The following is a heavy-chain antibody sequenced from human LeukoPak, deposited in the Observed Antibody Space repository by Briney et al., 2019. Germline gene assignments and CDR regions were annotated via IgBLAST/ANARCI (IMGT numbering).Heavy chain of an antibody. CDR1: GFTFSSYW. V-gene: IGHV3-74*01. J-gene: IGHJ4*02. CDR3: ARGSYGYDY. CDR2: INSDGSST. Sequence: GGSLRLSCAASGFTFSSYWMHWVGQGPGKRLVWVSRINSDGSSTTYADSVKGRFTISRDNAKNTLYLQMNSLRAEDTAVYYCARGSYGYDYWGQGTPVTVSS. D-gene: IGHD5-18*01.